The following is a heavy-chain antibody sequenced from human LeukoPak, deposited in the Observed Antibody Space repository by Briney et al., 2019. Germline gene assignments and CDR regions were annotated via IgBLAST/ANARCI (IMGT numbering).Heavy chain of an antibody. CDR2: IYHSGST. D-gene: IGHD5-12*01. CDR1: GGSISSGGYS. J-gene: IGHJ3*02. CDR3: ARHVPEMATITGAFDI. Sequence: PSQTLSLTCAVSGGSISSGGYSWSWIRQPPGTGLEWIGYIYHSGSTYYNPPLQSRVTISVDTAKNQFSLKLSSVTAADTAVYYCARHVPEMATITGAFDIWGQGTMVTVSS. V-gene: IGHV4-30-2*01.